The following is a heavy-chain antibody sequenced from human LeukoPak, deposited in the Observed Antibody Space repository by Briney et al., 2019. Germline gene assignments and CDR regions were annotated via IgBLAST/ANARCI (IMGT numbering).Heavy chain of an antibody. CDR1: GFTFADDW. CDR2: IRTSTDDGAA. J-gene: IGHJ4*02. Sequence: PGGSLRLSCTASGFTFADDWMSWVRQAPGKGLEWVGRIRTSTDDGAADYAAPVKGRFTISRDDSKTTLYLHMTSLKTEDTAVYYCTSTYYDFWSIYWGQGTLVTVSS. CDR3: TSTYYDFWSIY. D-gene: IGHD3-3*01. V-gene: IGHV3-15*01.